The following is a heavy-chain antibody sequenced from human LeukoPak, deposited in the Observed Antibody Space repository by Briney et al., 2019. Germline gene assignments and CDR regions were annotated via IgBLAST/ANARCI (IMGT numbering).Heavy chain of an antibody. V-gene: IGHV4-4*07. D-gene: IGHD1-26*01. CDR3: TRETMGASTIEY. CDR2: IFATGGT. J-gene: IGHJ4*02. CDR1: GGSIDNYY. Sequence: SETLSLTCSVSGGSIDNYYWSWIRQPAGKGLEWIGRIFATGGTNQNPSLRSRLTMSVDTSKSQLSLRLKSMTAADTAMYYCTRETMGASTIEYWGQGILVTVSS.